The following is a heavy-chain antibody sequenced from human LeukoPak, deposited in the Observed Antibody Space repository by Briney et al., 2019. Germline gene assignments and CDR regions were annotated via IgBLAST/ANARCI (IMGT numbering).Heavy chain of an antibody. CDR3: ARGGFSRSYLYFDL. Sequence: PSETLSLTCTVSGGSISSYYWSWIRQPPGKGLEWLGYIYYSGSTNYNPSRKSRVTISVDTSKNQFSLKLSSVTAADTAVYDCARGGFSRSYLYFDLWGRAALVTVSS. J-gene: IGHJ2*01. CDR2: IYYSGST. V-gene: IGHV4-59*01. D-gene: IGHD3-3*02. CDR1: GGSISSYY.